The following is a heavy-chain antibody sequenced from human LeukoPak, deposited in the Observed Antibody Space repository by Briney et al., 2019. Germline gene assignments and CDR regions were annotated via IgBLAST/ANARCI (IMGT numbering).Heavy chain of an antibody. Sequence: GGSLRLSCAASGFTFSSYAMSWVRQAPGKGLEWVSAISGSDGSTYYADSVKGRFTISRDNSKNTLFLQMSSLRVEDTAVYYCAKENPEGVTFDYWGQGTLVTVSS. V-gene: IGHV3-23*01. J-gene: IGHJ4*02. CDR1: GFTFSSYA. D-gene: IGHD5-18*01. CDR2: ISGSDGST. CDR3: AKENPEGVTFDY.